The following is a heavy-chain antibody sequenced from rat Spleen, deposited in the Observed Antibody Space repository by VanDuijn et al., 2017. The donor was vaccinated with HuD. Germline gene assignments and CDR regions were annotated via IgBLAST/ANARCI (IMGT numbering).Heavy chain of an antibody. CDR3: AKNWDY. CDR1: GFTFSNYG. CDR2: ISYDGSRT. V-gene: IGHV5-29*01. D-gene: IGHD3-6*01. J-gene: IGHJ2*01. Sequence: EVQLVESGGGLVQPGRSLTLSCAASGFTFSNYGMAWVRQAPKKGLEWVATISYDGSRTYYRDPVKGRFTISRDNAKSTLYLQMDSLRSEDTATYYWAKNWDYWGQGVMVTVSS.